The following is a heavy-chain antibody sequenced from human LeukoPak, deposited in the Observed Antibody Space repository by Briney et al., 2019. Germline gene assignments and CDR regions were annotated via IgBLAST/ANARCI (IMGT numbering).Heavy chain of an antibody. CDR2: VYPGDSDT. CDR1: GYRFTSYW. Sequence: GESLKISFKGSGYRFTSYWIAWGRRMPGKGLEWMGIVYPGDSDTRYSPSFQGQVTISADKSISTAYLQWSSLKASDTAIYYCARQWGGCSSTSCYSAYWGQGTLVTVSS. D-gene: IGHD2-2*01. V-gene: IGHV5-51*01. CDR3: ARQWGGCSSTSCYSAY. J-gene: IGHJ4*02.